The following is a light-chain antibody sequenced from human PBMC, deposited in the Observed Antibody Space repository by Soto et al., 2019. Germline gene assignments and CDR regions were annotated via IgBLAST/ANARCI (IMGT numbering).Light chain of an antibody. V-gene: IGLV1-47*01. CDR1: ISNIGSNY. J-gene: IGLJ2*01. Sequence: QSVLTQPPSASGTPGQRVTISCSGSISNIGSNYVYWYQQLPGTAPRLLIYKNSQLPSGVPDRFSGSKSGTSATLVTSGLRSEDAADYFCSTWDDSLSGVVFGGGTKLTVL. CDR3: STWDDSLSGVV. CDR2: KNS.